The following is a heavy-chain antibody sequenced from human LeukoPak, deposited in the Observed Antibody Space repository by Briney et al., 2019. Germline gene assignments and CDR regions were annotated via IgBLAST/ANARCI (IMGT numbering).Heavy chain of an antibody. D-gene: IGHD3-22*01. Sequence: GASVKVSCKASGYTFTSYAMHWVRQAPGQRLEWMGWINAGNGNTKYSQKFQGRVTITRDTSASTAYMELSSLRSEDTAVYYCAAPIHYYDSSGYDYWGQGTLVTVSS. CDR1: GYTFTSYA. CDR2: INAGNGNT. V-gene: IGHV1-3*01. J-gene: IGHJ4*02. CDR3: AAPIHYYDSSGYDY.